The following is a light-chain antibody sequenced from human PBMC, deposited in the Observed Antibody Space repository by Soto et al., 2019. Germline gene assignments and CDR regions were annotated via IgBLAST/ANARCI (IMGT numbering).Light chain of an antibody. J-gene: IGKJ5*01. CDR2: GAS. CDR3: QHYNNWPPMYT. V-gene: IGKV3-15*01. Sequence: EIVMTQSPATLSVSPGERATLSCSASHSVTSNLAWYQHKPGQAPRLLIYGASTGATGIPARFSGSGSGTEFTLTISSLQSEDFAVYYCQHYNNWPPMYTFGQGTRLENK. CDR1: HSVTSN.